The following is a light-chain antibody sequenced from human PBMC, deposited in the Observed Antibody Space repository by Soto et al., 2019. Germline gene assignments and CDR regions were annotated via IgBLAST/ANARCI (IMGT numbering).Light chain of an antibody. Sequence: QTVVTQPPSASGTPGQRVTISCSGSSSNIGSNYVYWYQQLPGTAPKLLIYRNNQRPSGVPDRFSGSKSGTSASLAISGLRSEDEADYYCAAWEDSLSGYYVFGTGTKLTVL. CDR1: SSNIGSNY. CDR2: RNN. J-gene: IGLJ1*01. V-gene: IGLV1-47*01. CDR3: AAWEDSLSGYYV.